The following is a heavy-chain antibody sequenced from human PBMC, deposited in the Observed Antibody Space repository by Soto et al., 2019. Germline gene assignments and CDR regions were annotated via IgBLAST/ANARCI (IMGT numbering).Heavy chain of an antibody. CDR2: IYYSGST. J-gene: IGHJ4*02. CDR1: GGSISSGDYY. Sequence: TSETLSLTCTVSGGSISSGDYYWSWIRQPPGKGLEWIGYIYYSGSTYYNPSLKSRVTISVDTSKNQFSLKLSSVTAADTAVYYCARGITMVRGVIYWGQGTLVTVSS. V-gene: IGHV4-30-4*01. CDR3: ARGITMVRGVIY. D-gene: IGHD3-10*01.